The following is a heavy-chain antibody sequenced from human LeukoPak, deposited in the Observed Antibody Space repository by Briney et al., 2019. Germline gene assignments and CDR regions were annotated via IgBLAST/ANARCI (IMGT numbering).Heavy chain of an antibody. CDR2: INHSGST. J-gene: IGHJ4*02. CDR1: GGSFSGYY. Sequence: SETLSLTCAVYGGSFSGYYWSWIRQPPGKGLEWIGEINHSGSTNYNPSLKSRVTISVDTSKNQFSLKLSSVTAADTAVYYCARENPGTYSSGSFDYWGQGTLVTVSS. D-gene: IGHD6-19*01. V-gene: IGHV4-34*01. CDR3: ARENPGTYSSGSFDY.